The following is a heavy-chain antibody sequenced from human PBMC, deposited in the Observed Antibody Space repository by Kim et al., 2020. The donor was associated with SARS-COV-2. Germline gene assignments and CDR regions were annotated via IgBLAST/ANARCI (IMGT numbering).Heavy chain of an antibody. CDR1: GGSISSYY. D-gene: IGHD3-22*01. V-gene: IGHV4-59*13. J-gene: IGHJ6*02. CDR2: IYYSGST. CDR3: ARDGRYYYDSSGYDGAYYYYGMDV. Sequence: SETLSLTCTVSGGSISSYYWIWIRQPPGKGLEWIGYIYYSGSTNYNPSLKSRVTISVDTSKNQFSLKLSSVTAADTAVYYCARDGRYYYDSSGYDGAYYYYGMDVWGQGTTVTVSS.